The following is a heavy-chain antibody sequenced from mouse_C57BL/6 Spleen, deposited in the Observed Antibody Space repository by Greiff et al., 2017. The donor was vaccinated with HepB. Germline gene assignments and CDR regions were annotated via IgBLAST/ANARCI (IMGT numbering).Heavy chain of an antibody. Sequence: QVQLQQSGAELVKPGASVKISCKASGYAFSSYWMNWVKQRPGKGLEWIGQIYPGDGDTNYNGKFKGKATLTADKSSSTAYMQLSSLTSEDSAVYFCARSGYDYYAMDDWGQGTSVTVSS. CDR1: GYAFSSYW. CDR2: IYPGDGDT. CDR3: ARSGYDYYAMDD. V-gene: IGHV1-80*01. J-gene: IGHJ4*01.